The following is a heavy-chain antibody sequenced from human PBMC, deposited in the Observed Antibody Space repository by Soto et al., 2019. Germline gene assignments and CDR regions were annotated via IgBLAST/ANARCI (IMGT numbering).Heavy chain of an antibody. CDR1: GYTFTSYG. CDR2: ISALKGRT. Sequence: QVQLVQSGPDLKRPGASMKVSCKASGYTFTSYGISWVRQAPGQGLEWMAWISALKGRTQYSQKAQRRVTLSTDTSSNTAYMEMTTLRVDDTAVYYCAMDYGDRPEYFKHWGQGTLVTVS. D-gene: IGHD4-17*01. CDR3: AMDYGDRPEYFKH. J-gene: IGHJ1*01. V-gene: IGHV1-18*04.